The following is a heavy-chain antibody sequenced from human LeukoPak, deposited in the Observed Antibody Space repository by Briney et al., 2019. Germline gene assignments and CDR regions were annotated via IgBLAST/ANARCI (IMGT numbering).Heavy chain of an antibody. Sequence: SQTLSLTCTVSGGSISSGGYSWSWIRQHPGKGLEWIGYIYYSGSTYYNPSLKSRVTISVDTSKNQFSLKLSSVTAADTAVYYCARQRSITRGAPFDYWGQGTLVTVSS. CDR3: ARQRSITRGAPFDY. CDR2: IYYSGST. D-gene: IGHD1-14*01. J-gene: IGHJ4*02. CDR1: GGSISSGGYS. V-gene: IGHV4-31*03.